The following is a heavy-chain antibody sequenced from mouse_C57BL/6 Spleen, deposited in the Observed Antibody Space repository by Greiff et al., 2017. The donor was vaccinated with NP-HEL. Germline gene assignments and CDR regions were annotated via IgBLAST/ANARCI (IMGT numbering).Heavy chain of an antibody. Sequence: VQLQQSGPELVKPGASVKMSCKASGYTFTDYNMHWVKQSHGKSLEWIGYINPNNGGTSYNQKFKGKATLTVNKSSSTAYMELRSLTSEDSAVYYCARWGTTETRFAYWGQGTLVTVSA. J-gene: IGHJ3*01. D-gene: IGHD1-1*01. V-gene: IGHV1-22*01. CDR2: INPNNGGT. CDR3: ARWGTTETRFAY. CDR1: GYTFTDYN.